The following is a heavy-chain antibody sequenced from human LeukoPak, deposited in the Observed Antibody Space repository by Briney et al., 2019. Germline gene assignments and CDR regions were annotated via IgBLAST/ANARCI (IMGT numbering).Heavy chain of an antibody. J-gene: IGHJ6*03. CDR2: ISAYNGNT. D-gene: IGHD3-22*01. CDR3: ARSLGDSSGYYPTGYYYYYMDV. Sequence: ASVKVSCKASGYTFTSYGISWVRQAPGQGLEWMGRISAYNGNTNYAQKLQGRVTMTTDTSTSTAYMELRSLRSDDTAVYYCARSLGDSSGYYPTGYYYYYMDVWGKGTTVTVSS. CDR1: GYTFTSYG. V-gene: IGHV1-18*01.